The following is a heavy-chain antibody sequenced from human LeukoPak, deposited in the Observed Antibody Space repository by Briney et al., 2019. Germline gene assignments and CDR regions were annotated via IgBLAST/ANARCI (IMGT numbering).Heavy chain of an antibody. CDR3: ARDARGYSYKAWFDP. CDR1: GYTFTSYA. V-gene: IGHV1-3*01. Sequence: ASVKVSCKASGYTFTSYAMHWVRQAPGQRLEWMGWINAGNGNTKYSQKFQGRVTITRDTSASTAYMELSSLRSEDTAVYYCARDARGYSYKAWFDPWGQGTLVTVSS. D-gene: IGHD5-18*01. CDR2: INAGNGNT. J-gene: IGHJ5*02.